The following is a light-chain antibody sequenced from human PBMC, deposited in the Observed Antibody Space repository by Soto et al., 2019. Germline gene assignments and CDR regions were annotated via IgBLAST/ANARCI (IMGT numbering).Light chain of an antibody. CDR1: SPNIGSNP. CDR2: YND. V-gene: IGLV1-44*01. CDR3: ASWDGTLDGSWV. Sequence: QSVLTQPPSASGTPGQRVTISCSGSSPNIGSNPVSWYQQLPRTAPKLLIYYNDQRPSGVPERFSGSKSGTSASLAISGLQSEDEADYYCASWDGTLDGSWVFGGGTKVTVL. J-gene: IGLJ3*02.